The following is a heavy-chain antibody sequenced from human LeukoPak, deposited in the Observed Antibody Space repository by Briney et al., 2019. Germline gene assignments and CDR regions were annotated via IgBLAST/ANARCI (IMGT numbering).Heavy chain of an antibody. CDR1: GFTFSSYS. Sequence: GGSVPLSCAACGFTFSSYSMNWVRQAPGKGLEWVSTIGRSSSYKYYAGSVEGRFTISRDNSKNSLYLPMNSLRGEEQGVDYCSASTKHTAMVDYWGQGTLVTVSS. CDR3: SASTKHTAMVDY. V-gene: IGHV3-21*01. D-gene: IGHD5-18*01. CDR2: IGRSSSYK. J-gene: IGHJ4*02.